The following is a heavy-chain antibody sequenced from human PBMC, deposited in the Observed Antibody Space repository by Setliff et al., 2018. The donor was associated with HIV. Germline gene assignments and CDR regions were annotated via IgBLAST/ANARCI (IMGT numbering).Heavy chain of an antibody. V-gene: IGHV4-39*07. J-gene: IGHJ4*02. CDR1: GGSISSSSYY. Sequence: SETLSLTCTVSGGSISSSSYYWGWIRQPPGKGLEWIWSIYYSGSTYSNPSLKSRVTISVDTSKNQFSLKLSSVTAADTAVYYCASTGYSSGWSFDYWGQGTLVTVSS. D-gene: IGHD6-19*01. CDR2: IYYSGST. CDR3: ASTGYSSGWSFDY.